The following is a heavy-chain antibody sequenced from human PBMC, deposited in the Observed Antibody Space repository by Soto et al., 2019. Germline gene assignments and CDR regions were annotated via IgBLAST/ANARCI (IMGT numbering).Heavy chain of an antibody. J-gene: IGHJ5*02. CDR3: ARAHCSGGSCYSVQHWFDP. Sequence: QVQLQESGPGLVKPSGTLSLTCAVSGGSISSSNWWSWVRQPPGKGLEWIGEMYHSGSTNHNPSLKSRVTNSVDKARNPFPLKPSPVAAADTAVYYCARAHCSGGSCYSVQHWFDPWGQGTLVTVSS. D-gene: IGHD2-15*01. CDR2: MYHSGST. CDR1: GGSISSSNW. V-gene: IGHV4-4*02.